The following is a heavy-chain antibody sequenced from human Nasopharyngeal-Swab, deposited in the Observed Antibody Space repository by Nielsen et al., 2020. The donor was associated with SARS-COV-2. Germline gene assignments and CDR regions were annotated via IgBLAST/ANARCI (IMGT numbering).Heavy chain of an antibody. CDR3: ARQFRYGVHFDY. CDR1: GGSISSGGYY. CDR2: IYYSGST. Sequence: SETLPLTCTVSGGSISSGGYYWSWIRQHPGKGLEWIGYIYYSGSTYYNPSLKSRVTISVDTSKNQFSLKLSSVTAADTAVYYCARQFRYGVHFDYWGQGTLVTVSS. D-gene: IGHD4-17*01. J-gene: IGHJ4*02. V-gene: IGHV4-31*03.